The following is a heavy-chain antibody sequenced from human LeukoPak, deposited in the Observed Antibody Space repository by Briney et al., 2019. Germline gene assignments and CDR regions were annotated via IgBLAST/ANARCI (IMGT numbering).Heavy chain of an antibody. Sequence: GGSLRLSCAASGFTFSSYWMSWVRQAPGKGLEWVANIKQDGSEKYYVDSVKGRFTISRDNAKNSLHLQMNSLRAEDTAVYYCARSITMIVVVRDSYFDYWGQGTLVTVSS. V-gene: IGHV3-7*01. CDR1: GFTFSSYW. CDR3: ARSITMIVVVRDSYFDY. CDR2: IKQDGSEK. J-gene: IGHJ4*02. D-gene: IGHD3-22*01.